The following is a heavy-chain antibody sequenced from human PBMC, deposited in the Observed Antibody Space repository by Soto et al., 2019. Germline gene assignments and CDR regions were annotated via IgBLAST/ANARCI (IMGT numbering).Heavy chain of an antibody. CDR2: ISGYNGNT. J-gene: IGHJ6*02. D-gene: IGHD2-21*01. Sequence: SVKGSCKASGYTFSGYSITWVRQAPVQGLEWMGRISGYNGNTNYARTLRDRLTLTTDTSTSTAYMELRSLTSDDTAVYYCARDVFCGGAPACPDMDVWGQGTTVTV. CDR3: ARDVFCGGAPACPDMDV. CDR1: GYTFSGYS. V-gene: IGHV1-18*04.